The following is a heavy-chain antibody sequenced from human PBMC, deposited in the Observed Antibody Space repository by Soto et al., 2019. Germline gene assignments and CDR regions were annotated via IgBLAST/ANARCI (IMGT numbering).Heavy chain of an antibody. Sequence: GGSLRLSCAASGFTFSSYGMHWVRQAPGKGLEWVAVISYDGSNKYYADSVKGRFTISRDNSKNTLYLQMNSLRADDTAVYYCAKERSGSGDAFDIWGQGTMVTVSS. CDR3: AKERSGSGDAFDI. V-gene: IGHV3-30*18. CDR2: ISYDGSNK. J-gene: IGHJ3*02. D-gene: IGHD1-26*01. CDR1: GFTFSSYG.